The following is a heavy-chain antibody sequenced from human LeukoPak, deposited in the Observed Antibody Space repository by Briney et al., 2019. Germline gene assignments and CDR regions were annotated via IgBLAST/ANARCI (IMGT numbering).Heavy chain of an antibody. CDR3: ARRTTVYCSGGSCYSFHFDY. D-gene: IGHD2-15*01. CDR2: INHSGST. Sequence: SETLSLTCAVYGGSFSGYYWSWIRQPPGKGLEWIGEINHSGSTNYNPSLKSRVTISVDTSKNQFSLKLSSVTAADTAVYYCARRTTVYCSGGSCYSFHFDYWGQGTLVTVSS. V-gene: IGHV4-34*01. J-gene: IGHJ4*02. CDR1: GGSFSGYY.